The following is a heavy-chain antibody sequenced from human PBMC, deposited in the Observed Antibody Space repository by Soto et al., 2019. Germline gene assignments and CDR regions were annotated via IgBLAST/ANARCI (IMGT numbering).Heavy chain of an antibody. D-gene: IGHD2-21*02. Sequence: QVQLQESGPGLVKPSQTLSLTCTVSGGSISSGDYYWSWIRQPPGKGLEWIGYIYCSGSTYYNPSLKSRVTISVDTSKNQFSLKLSSVTAADTAVYYCARANCGGDCYLNWFDPWGQGTLVTVSS. CDR3: ARANCGGDCYLNWFDP. CDR2: IYCSGST. J-gene: IGHJ5*02. V-gene: IGHV4-30-4*01. CDR1: GGSISSGDYY.